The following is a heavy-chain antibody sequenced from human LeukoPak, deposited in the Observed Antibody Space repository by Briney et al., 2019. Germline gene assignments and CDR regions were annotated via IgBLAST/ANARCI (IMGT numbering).Heavy chain of an antibody. Sequence: SETLSLTCTVSGGSISSSSYYWGWIRQPSGKGLEGIGSIYYSGSTYYNPSLKSRVTISVDTSKNQFSLKLSSVTAADTAVYYCARHGYCSSTSCSRNWFDPWGQGTLVTVSS. V-gene: IGHV4-39*01. J-gene: IGHJ5*02. CDR2: IYYSGST. CDR3: ARHGYCSSTSCSRNWFDP. CDR1: GGSISSSSYY. D-gene: IGHD2-2*03.